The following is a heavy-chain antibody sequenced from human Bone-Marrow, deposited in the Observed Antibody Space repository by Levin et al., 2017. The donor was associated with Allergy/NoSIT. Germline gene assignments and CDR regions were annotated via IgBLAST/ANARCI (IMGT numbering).Heavy chain of an antibody. V-gene: IGHV3-74*01. D-gene: IGHD5/OR15-5a*01. CDR3: AREIVFSGIGAYY. J-gene: IGHJ4*02. Sequence: ETLSLTCAASGFTFSSYWMHWVRQAPGTGLVWVSRINSDGSITNHADSVKGRFTISRDNARNTLFLQMTSLRADDTGVYYCAREIVFSGIGAYYWGQGALVTVSS. CDR2: INSDGSIT. CDR1: GFTFSSYW.